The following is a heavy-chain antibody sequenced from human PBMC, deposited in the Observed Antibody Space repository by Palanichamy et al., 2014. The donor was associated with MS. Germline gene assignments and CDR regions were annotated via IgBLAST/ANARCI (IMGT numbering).Heavy chain of an antibody. Sequence: QVQLVESGGGVVQPGRSLRLSCAASGSTFSSYAMHWVRQAPGKGLEWVAVISYDGSNKYYADSVKGRFTISRDNSKNTLYLQMNSLRAEDTAVYYCARESAVAGTIHLDYWGQGTLVTVSS. CDR2: ISYDGSNK. D-gene: IGHD6-19*01. CDR1: GSTFSSYA. J-gene: IGHJ4*02. V-gene: IGHV3-30-3*01. CDR3: ARESAVAGTIHLDY.